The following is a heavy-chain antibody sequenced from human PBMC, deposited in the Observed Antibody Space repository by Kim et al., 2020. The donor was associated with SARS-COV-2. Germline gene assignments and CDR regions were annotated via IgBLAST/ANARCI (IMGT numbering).Heavy chain of an antibody. V-gene: IGHV4-39*01. Sequence: SETLSLTCTVSGGSISSSSYYWGWIRQPPGKGLEWIGSIYYSGSTYYNPSLKSRVTISVDTSKNQFSLKLSSVTAADTAVYYCARQRFEWELPTHLDYWGQGTLVTVSS. CDR2: IYYSGST. D-gene: IGHD1-26*01. CDR3: ARQRFEWELPTHLDY. J-gene: IGHJ4*02. CDR1: GGSISSSSYY.